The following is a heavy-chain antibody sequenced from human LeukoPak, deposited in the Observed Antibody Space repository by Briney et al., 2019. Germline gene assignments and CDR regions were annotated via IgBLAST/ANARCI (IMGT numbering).Heavy chain of an antibody. D-gene: IGHD3-10*01. CDR3: SKERPEEYYGSGSYFDY. CDR2: ISYEDGSNK. J-gene: IGHJ4*02. Sequence: GGSLRLSCAASGFTFRSFVMHWVRQAPGRGLEWVAAISYEDGSNKYYADSVKGRFTISRDNSKYTVYLEMNSLRVEDTAMYYCSKERPEEYYGSGSYFDYWGQGTLVTVSS. CDR1: GFTFRSFV. V-gene: IGHV3-30*04.